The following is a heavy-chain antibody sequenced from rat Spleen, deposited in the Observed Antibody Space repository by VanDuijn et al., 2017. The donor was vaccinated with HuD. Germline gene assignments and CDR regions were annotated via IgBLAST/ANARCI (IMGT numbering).Heavy chain of an antibody. Sequence: EVQLVESGGGLVQSGRSLKLSCGASGFTFKNYWMTWIRQAPGTGLEWVASISNTGGSTYYPDSVKGRFTISRDNAKSTLYLQMNSLRSEDTATYYCTRETRGYFDYWGQGVMVTVSS. CDR3: TRETRGYFDY. J-gene: IGHJ2*01. D-gene: IGHD1-4*01. V-gene: IGHV5-31*01. CDR1: GFTFKNYW. CDR2: ISNTGGST.